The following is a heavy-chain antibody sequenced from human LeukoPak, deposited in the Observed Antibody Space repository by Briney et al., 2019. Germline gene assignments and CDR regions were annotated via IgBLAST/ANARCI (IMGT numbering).Heavy chain of an antibody. J-gene: IGHJ4*02. CDR1: GSSFTSYW. CDR2: IYPGDSDT. CDR3: ARHPRMGGSGSYHFDY. D-gene: IGHD3-10*01. V-gene: IGHV5-51*01. Sequence: GESLKISCKGSGSSFTSYWIGWVRQLPGKGLEWMGIIYPGDSDTRYSPSFQGQVTISADKSISTAYLQWSSLKASDTAMYYCARHPRMGGSGSYHFDYWGQGTLVTVSS.